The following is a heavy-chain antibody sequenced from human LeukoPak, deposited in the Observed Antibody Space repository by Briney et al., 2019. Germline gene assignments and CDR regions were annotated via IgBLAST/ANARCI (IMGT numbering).Heavy chain of an antibody. CDR3: TRAQDAD. CDR2: IKNDGSVK. CDR1: GFSFGNYW. D-gene: IGHD5-24*01. Sequence: PGGSLRLSCEASGFSFGNYWMSLVRQAPGKALEWVANIKNDGSVKSYVDSVKGRFTISRDNAKNSVFLQMNSLRVDDTAVYYCTRAQDADWGEGTLVTVSS. J-gene: IGHJ4*02. V-gene: IGHV3-7*05.